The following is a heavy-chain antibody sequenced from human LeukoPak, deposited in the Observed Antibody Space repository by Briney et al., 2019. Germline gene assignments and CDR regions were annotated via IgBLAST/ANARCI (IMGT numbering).Heavy chain of an antibody. Sequence: SETLSLTCTVSGGSISSYYWSWIRQPPGKGLEWIGYIYYSGSTNYSPSLKSRVTISVDTSKNQFSLKLSSVTAADTAVYYCARQGRHRFDYWGQGTLVTVSS. CDR3: ARQGRHRFDY. J-gene: IGHJ4*02. V-gene: IGHV4-59*08. D-gene: IGHD2-21*01. CDR2: IYYSGST. CDR1: GGSISSYY.